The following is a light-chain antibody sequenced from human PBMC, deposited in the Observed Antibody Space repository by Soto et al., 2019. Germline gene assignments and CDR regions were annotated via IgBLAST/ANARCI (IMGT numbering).Light chain of an antibody. V-gene: IGKV4-1*01. CDR1: QSLLYDSNNKNY. Sequence: DIVMTQSPDSLPVSLGERATINCRSSQSLLYDSNNKNYLAWYQQKTGQSPKLLISWASTRESGVPDRFSGSGSGTDFSLTINNVQATDVAVYYCQQFYSMPLTFGGGTKVSTK. J-gene: IGKJ4*01. CDR3: QQFYSMPLT. CDR2: WAS.